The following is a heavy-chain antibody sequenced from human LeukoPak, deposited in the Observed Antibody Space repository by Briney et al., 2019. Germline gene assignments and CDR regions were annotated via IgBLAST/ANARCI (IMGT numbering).Heavy chain of an antibody. D-gene: IGHD4-17*01. V-gene: IGHV1-46*01. CDR3: ARGRGNFYGDYWMVFDY. Sequence: EASVKVSCKASGYTFTRYYMHWVRQAPGQGLEWMGIINPSGGSTSYAQKFQGRVTMTRDMSTSTVYMELSSLRSEDTAVYYCARGRGNFYGDYWMVFDYWGQGALVTVSS. J-gene: IGHJ4*02. CDR1: GYTFTRYY. CDR2: INPSGGST.